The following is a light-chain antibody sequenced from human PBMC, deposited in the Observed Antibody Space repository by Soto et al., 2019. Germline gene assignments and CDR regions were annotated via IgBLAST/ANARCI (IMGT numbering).Light chain of an antibody. CDR1: QSVSSY. V-gene: IGKV3-11*01. CDR3: HQRSYWPPYT. Sequence: EIVLTQSPATLSLSPGERATLSCRASQSVSSYLAWYQQKPGQAPRLLIYEASNRATGIPARFSGSGSGTDFTLTISSLESEDSAVYYCHQRSYWPPYTFGQGTKVEIK. CDR2: EAS. J-gene: IGKJ2*01.